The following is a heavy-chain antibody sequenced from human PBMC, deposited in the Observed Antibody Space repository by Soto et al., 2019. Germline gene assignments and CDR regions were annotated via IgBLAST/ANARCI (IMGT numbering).Heavy chain of an antibody. CDR2: INHSGST. D-gene: IGHD3-22*01. V-gene: IGHV4-34*01. J-gene: IGHJ4*02. CDR3: ARDRRSYYSDGSGLDF. Sequence: SETLSLTCAVYGGSFSGYYWSWIRQPPGKGLEWIGEINHSGSTNYNPSLKSRVTISVDTSKNQFSLKLSSVTAADTAVYYCARDRRSYYSDGSGLDFWGQGTLVTVSS. CDR1: GGSFSGYY.